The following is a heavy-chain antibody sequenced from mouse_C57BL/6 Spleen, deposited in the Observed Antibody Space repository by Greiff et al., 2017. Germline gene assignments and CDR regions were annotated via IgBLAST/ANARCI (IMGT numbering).Heavy chain of an antibody. CDR3: ARVFTTVVATDY. J-gene: IGHJ2*01. CDR2: INPYNGGT. V-gene: IGHV1-19*01. D-gene: IGHD1-1*01. CDR1: GYTFTDYY. Sequence: VQLQQSGPVLVKPGASVKMSCKASGYTFTDYYMNWVKQSHGKSLEWIGVINPYNGGTSYNQKFKGKATLTVDKSSSTAYMELNSLTSEDSAVYYCARVFTTVVATDYWGQGTTLTVSS.